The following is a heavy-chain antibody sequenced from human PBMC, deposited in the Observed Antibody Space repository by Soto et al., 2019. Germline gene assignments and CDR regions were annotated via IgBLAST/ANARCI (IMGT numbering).Heavy chain of an antibody. V-gene: IGHV4-59*01. CDR3: ERDQGYSRGGATREYYYGMDV. CDR1: GGSISSYY. Sequence: SETLSLTCTGSGGSISSYYWSLIRQPPGKGLEWIGYIYYSGSTNYNPSLKSRVTISVDTSKNQFSPKLSSVTAEDTAVYYRERDQGYSRGGATREYYYGMDVCGQGTTVTVSS. D-gene: IGHD6-19*01. CDR2: IYYSGST. J-gene: IGHJ6*02.